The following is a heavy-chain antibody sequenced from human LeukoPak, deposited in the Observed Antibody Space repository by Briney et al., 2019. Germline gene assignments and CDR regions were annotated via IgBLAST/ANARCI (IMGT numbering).Heavy chain of an antibody. CDR3: ARGLPRYYGSGSYGGKTDY. V-gene: IGHV4-34*01. J-gene: IGHJ4*02. CDR1: DGSFSGYY. D-gene: IGHD3-10*01. CDR2: INHSGST. Sequence: SETLSLTCAVYDGSFSGYYWSWIRQPPGKGPEWIGEINHSGSTNYNPSLKSRVTISVDTSKNQFSLKLSSVTAADTAVYYCARGLPRYYGSGSYGGKTDYWGQGTLATVSS.